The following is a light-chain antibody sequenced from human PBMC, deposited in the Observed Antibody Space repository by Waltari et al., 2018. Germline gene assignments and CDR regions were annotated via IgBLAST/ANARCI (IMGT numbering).Light chain of an antibody. CDR1: QGISSY. Sequence: DIQLTQSPSFLSASVGDRVTITCRASQGISSYLAWYQQRPVKAPKIMIYSASTLESGVPSRFSGSGSGTEFTLTISSLQPEDFATYYCQQFSSYPYTFGQGTKLEFK. V-gene: IGKV1-9*01. CDR2: SAS. CDR3: QQFSSYPYT. J-gene: IGKJ2*01.